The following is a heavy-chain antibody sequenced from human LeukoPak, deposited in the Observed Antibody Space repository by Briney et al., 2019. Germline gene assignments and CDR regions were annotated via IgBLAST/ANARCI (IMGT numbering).Heavy chain of an antibody. V-gene: IGHV3-30*02. CDR1: GFTFSSYG. J-gene: IGHJ4*02. CDR3: AKDLRSGYELGGPDY. CDR2: IWSDGSNT. D-gene: IGHD5-12*01. Sequence: GGSLRLSCAASGFTFSSYGMHWVRQAPGKGLEWVSFIWSDGSNTYYADSVKGRFTISRDNSKNTLYLQMNSLRAKDTAVYHCAKDLRSGYELGGPDYWGQGNLVTVT.